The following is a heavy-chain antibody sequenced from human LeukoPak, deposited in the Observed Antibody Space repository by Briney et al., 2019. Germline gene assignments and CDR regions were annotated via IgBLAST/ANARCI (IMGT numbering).Heavy chain of an antibody. J-gene: IGHJ4*02. Sequence: PSETLSLTCAVYGGSFSGYYWSWIRQPPGKGLEWIGEINHSGSTNYNPSLKSRVTISVDTSKNQFSLKLSSVTAADTAVYYCARGGRRNYDYVWGSYTHFDYWGQGTLVTVSS. CDR2: INHSGST. CDR3: ARGGRRNYDYVWGSYTHFDY. D-gene: IGHD3-16*01. V-gene: IGHV4-34*01. CDR1: GGSFSGYY.